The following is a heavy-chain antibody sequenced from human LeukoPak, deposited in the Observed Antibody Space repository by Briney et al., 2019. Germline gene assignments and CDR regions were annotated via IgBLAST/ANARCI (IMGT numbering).Heavy chain of an antibody. CDR2: IYYSGST. CDR1: GGSISSYY. V-gene: IGHV4-59*01. Sequence: SETLSLTCTVSGGSISSYYWSWIRQPPGKGLEWIGYIYYSGSTNYNPSLKSRVTISVDTSKNQFSLKLSSVTAADTAVYYCARAPLYYDFWSGYYNHYYYMDVWGKGTTVTVSS. CDR3: ARAPLYYDFWSGYYNHYYYMDV. D-gene: IGHD3-3*01. J-gene: IGHJ6*03.